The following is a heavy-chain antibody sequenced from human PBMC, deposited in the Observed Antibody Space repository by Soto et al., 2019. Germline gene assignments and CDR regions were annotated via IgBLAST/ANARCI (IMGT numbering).Heavy chain of an antibody. J-gene: IGHJ5*02. CDR1: GLSLNTSGVA. V-gene: IGHV2-5*02. Sequence: SGPTLVNPTQTLTLTCTLSGLSLNTSGVAVGWIRQPPGKALEWLAVIYWDDDKRYNSFLKSRLSITKDTSKNQVVLTMTNMDPVDTATFHCAHNHNWNYSPRPHHNWFDPWGQGILVTVSS. CDR2: IYWDDDK. D-gene: IGHD1-7*01. CDR3: AHNHNWNYSPRPHHNWFDP.